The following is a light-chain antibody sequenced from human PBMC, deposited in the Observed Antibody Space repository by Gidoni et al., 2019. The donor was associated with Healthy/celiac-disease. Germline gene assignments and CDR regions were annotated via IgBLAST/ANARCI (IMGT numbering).Light chain of an antibody. J-gene: IGLJ2*01. CDR3: QTWDTGSVV. CDR2: LNSDGSH. CDR1: SRHSSYA. V-gene: IGLV4-69*01. Sequence: QLVLTQSPSASASLGASVKLTCSLSSRHSSYAIAWHQQQPEKGPRYLMKLNSDGSHSKGDGIPDRFSGSSSGAERYLTISSLQSEDEADYYCQTWDTGSVVFGGGTKLTVL.